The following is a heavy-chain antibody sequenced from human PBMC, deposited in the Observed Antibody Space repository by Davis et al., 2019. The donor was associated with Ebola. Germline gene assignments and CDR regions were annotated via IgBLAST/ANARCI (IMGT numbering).Heavy chain of an antibody. J-gene: IGHJ4*02. D-gene: IGHD5-18*01. CDR2: INHGGSES. CDR1: GFTLRNYW. V-gene: IGHV3-7*01. CDR3: VPGTWI. Sequence: GESLKISCAASGFTLRNYWMTWVRQAPGKGLEWVANINHGGSESYSVDSVKGRFTISRDNAKNSLYLQMDTLRVEDTAIYYCVPGTWIRGQGTLVTVSS.